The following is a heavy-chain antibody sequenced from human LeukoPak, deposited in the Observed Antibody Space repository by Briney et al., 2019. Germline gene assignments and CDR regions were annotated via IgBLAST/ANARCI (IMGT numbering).Heavy chain of an antibody. CDR2: MNPNSGNT. CDR1: GYTFTSCD. V-gene: IGHV1-8*01. D-gene: IGHD2-15*01. J-gene: IGHJ5*02. Sequence: ASVKVSCKASGYTFTSCDINWVRQATGQGLEWMGWMNPNSGNTGYAQRFQGRVTMTRNTSISTAYMELSSLRSEDTAVYYCARPLRAAGRRRFDPWGQGTLVTVSS. CDR3: ARPLRAAGRRRFDP.